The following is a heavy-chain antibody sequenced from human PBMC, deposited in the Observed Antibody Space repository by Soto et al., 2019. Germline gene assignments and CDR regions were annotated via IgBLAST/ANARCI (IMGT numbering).Heavy chain of an antibody. D-gene: IGHD1-26*01. CDR2: VEVENDDR. CDR3: AEVRGSLGSLYFDS. Sequence: EVLLQQSGAEAREPGGVVKMSCAVSGITFSDLHMHWVKQAPGKGLEWVGLVEVENDDRLYAEKYRGRLNINTDTSRHTSYMELTSLSSDDTAIYFCAEVRGSLGSLYFDSWGQGTPVTVSA. V-gene: IGHV1-69-2*01. J-gene: IGHJ4*02. CDR1: GITFSDLH.